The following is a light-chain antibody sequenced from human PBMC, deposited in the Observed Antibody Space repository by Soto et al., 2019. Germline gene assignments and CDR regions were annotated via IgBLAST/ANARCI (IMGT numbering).Light chain of an antibody. J-gene: IGKJ4*01. CDR2: DAS. Sequence: EIVLTQSPATLSLSPGERATLSCRASQSDRSYLVWYQQKPGQAPRLLIYDASTRATGIPARFSGSGSGTDFTLTISSLEPEDFAVYYCQHRSAWPITFGGGTKVEIK. CDR1: QSDRSY. CDR3: QHRSAWPIT. V-gene: IGKV3-11*01.